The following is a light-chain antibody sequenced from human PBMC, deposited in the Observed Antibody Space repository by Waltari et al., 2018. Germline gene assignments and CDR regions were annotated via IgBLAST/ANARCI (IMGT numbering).Light chain of an antibody. CDR3: LQHKTYPHS. CDR1: QAINVF. V-gene: IGKV1-17*03. J-gene: IGKJ2*03. CDR2: AAS. Sequence: DIQMTQSPSVIYASVGDRVTITCRASQAINVFAGWFQQRPGKAPRRLIYAASTWELGVPSRFSGSGYGTEFTLTISSLQPEDFATYYCLQHKTYPHSFGQGTRVEIK.